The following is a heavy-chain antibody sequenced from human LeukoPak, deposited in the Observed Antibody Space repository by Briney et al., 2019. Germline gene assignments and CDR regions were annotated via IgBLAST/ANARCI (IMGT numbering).Heavy chain of an antibody. Sequence: ASVKVSCKASGYTFTGYYMHWVRQAPGQGLEWMGWINPNSGGTNYAQKFQGRVTTTRDTSISTAYMELSRLRSDDTAVYYCARGIAAAASFDYWGQGTLVTVSS. CDR3: ARGIAAAASFDY. V-gene: IGHV1-2*02. D-gene: IGHD6-13*01. CDR2: INPNSGGT. J-gene: IGHJ4*02. CDR1: GYTFTGYY.